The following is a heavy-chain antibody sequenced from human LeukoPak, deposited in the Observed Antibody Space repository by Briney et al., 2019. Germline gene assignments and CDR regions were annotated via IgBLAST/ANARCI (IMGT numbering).Heavy chain of an antibody. D-gene: IGHD1-26*01. J-gene: IGHJ4*02. CDR2: IRYDGSNK. CDR1: EFTFSSYG. Sequence: PGGSLRLSCAASEFTFSSYGMHWVRQAPGKGLEWVAFIRYDGSNKYYADSVKGRFTISRDNSKNTLYLQMNSLRAEDTAVYYCAKIAVGANYYFDYWGQGTLVTVSS. V-gene: IGHV3-30*02. CDR3: AKIAVGANYYFDY.